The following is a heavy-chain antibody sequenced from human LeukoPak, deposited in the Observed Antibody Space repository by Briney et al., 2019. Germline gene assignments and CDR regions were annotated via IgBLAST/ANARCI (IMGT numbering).Heavy chain of an antibody. Sequence: GGSLRLSCAASGFTFSYYGMHWVRQAPGKGLEWVAIISNDGSNKNYADSVKGRFTISRDNSKNTLFLQMNSLRAEDTAVYCCAKDLRGYGDYTCTFDIWGQGTTVTISS. CDR1: GFTFSYYG. CDR3: AKDLRGYGDYTCTFDI. CDR2: ISNDGSNK. V-gene: IGHV3-30*18. D-gene: IGHD4-17*01. J-gene: IGHJ3*02.